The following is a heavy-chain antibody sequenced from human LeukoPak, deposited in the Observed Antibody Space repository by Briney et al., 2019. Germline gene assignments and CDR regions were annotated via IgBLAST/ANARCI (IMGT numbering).Heavy chain of an antibody. D-gene: IGHD5-18*01. CDR3: ARDSYGPFDY. CDR1: GFTLSRYA. Sequence: GGSLRLSCAASGFTLSRYAMSGGRQAPGKGLEWVSVISGSGGTTYYADSVKGRFTISRDNSRNTLYLQMNSLRADDTAVYYCARDSYGPFDYWGQGTLVTVSS. J-gene: IGHJ4*02. CDR2: ISGSGGTT. V-gene: IGHV3-23*01.